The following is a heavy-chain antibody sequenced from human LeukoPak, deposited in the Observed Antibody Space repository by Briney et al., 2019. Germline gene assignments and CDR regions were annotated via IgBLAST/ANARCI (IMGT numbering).Heavy chain of an antibody. J-gene: IGHJ1*01. V-gene: IGHV3-21*04. Sequence: GGSLRLTCAASGFTFSSYSMNWVRQAPRKGLEWVSSISSSSSYIYYADSVKGRFTISRDNSNNTLYLQMNSLRAEDTAVYYCAKIGSSTATEGYCGEGTLVSVSS. CDR3: AKIGSSTATEGY. CDR2: ISSSSSYI. CDR1: GFTFSSYS. D-gene: IGHD2/OR15-2a*01.